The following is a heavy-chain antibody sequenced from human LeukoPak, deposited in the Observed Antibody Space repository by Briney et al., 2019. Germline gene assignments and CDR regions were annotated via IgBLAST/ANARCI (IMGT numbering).Heavy chain of an antibody. CDR3: TTSFSTYCGGDCYPNWFDP. CDR1: GFTFSNAW. J-gene: IGHJ5*02. V-gene: IGHV3-15*01. D-gene: IGHD2-21*02. CDR2: IKSKTDGGST. Sequence: GGSLRLSCAASGFTFSNAWMSWVRQAPGKGLEWVGRIKSKTDGGSTDYAAPVKGRFTISRDDSKNTLYLQMNSLKTEDTAVYYCTTSFSTYCGGDCYPNWFDPWGQGTLVTVSS.